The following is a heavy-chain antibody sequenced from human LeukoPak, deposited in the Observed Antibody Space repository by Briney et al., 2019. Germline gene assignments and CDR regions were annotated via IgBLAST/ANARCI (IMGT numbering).Heavy chain of an antibody. CDR3: ARRPNMIVVVIGVGEQYYFDY. J-gene: IGHJ4*02. CDR2: TYYRSKWYN. CDR1: GDSVSSNSAA. Sequence: SQTLSLTCAISGDSVSSNSAAWNWIRQSPSRGLEWLGRTYYRSKWYNDYAVSVKSRITINPDTSKNQFSLQLNSVTPEDTAVYYCARRPNMIVVVIGVGEQYYFDYWGQGTLVTVSS. D-gene: IGHD3-22*01. V-gene: IGHV6-1*01.